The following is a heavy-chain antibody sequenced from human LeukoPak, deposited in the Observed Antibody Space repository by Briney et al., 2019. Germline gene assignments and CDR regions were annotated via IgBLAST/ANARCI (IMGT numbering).Heavy chain of an antibody. CDR1: GYTFTSYD. V-gene: IGHV1-8*01. CDR3: ARGPPNWGYDY. D-gene: IGHD7-27*01. J-gene: IGHJ4*02. CDR2: MSPNSGDT. Sequence: ASVKVSCKASGYTFTSYDFNWVRQATGQRPEWMGWMSPNSGDTGYAQKFQDRVTMTRNTSISTACMELSSLRSDDTAVYYCARGPPNWGYDYWGPGTLVTVSS.